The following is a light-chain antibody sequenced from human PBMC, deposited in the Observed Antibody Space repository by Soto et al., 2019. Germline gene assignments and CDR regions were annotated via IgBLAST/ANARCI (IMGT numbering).Light chain of an antibody. Sequence: QSVLTQPPSASGSPGQSVTFSCTGTSSDIGRYDYVSWYQQHPGKAPKLLIYGVTKRPAGVPDRFSGSKSGNTASLTVSGLQTDDEAYYYCSSYAGSSIYVFGTGTKVTVL. V-gene: IGLV2-8*01. J-gene: IGLJ1*01. CDR2: GVT. CDR3: SSYAGSSIYV. CDR1: SSDIGRYDY.